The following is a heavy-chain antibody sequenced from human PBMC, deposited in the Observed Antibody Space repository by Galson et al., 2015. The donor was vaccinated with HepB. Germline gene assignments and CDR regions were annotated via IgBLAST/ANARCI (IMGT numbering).Heavy chain of an antibody. CDR2: INPSGGST. J-gene: IGHJ5*02. Sequence: SVKVSCKASGYTFTSYYMHWVRQAPGQGLEWMGIINPSGGSTSYAQKFQGRVTMTRDTSTSTVYMELSSLRSEDTAVYYCAKGGLAYDFWSGLVWWFDPWGQGTLVTVPS. D-gene: IGHD3-3*01. CDR3: AKGGLAYDFWSGLVWWFDP. V-gene: IGHV1-46*03. CDR1: GYTFTSYY.